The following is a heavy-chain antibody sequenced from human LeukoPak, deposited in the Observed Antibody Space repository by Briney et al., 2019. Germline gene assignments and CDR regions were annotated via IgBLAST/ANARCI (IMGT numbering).Heavy chain of an antibody. Sequence: APVKVSCKASGYTFNGYYMHRVGQAPGQGLEWMGRINPYSGGTNSAQKFQGRVTMTRHTSISTAYMELSRLRSDDTAVYYCASEDDSSGYALGYWGQGTLVTVSS. V-gene: IGHV1-2*06. CDR3: ASEDDSSGYALGY. CDR2: INPYSGGT. D-gene: IGHD3-22*01. CDR1: GYTFNGYY. J-gene: IGHJ4*02.